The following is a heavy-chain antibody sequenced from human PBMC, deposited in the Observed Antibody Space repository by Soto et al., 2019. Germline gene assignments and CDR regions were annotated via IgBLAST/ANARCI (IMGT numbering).Heavy chain of an antibody. CDR3: ARGSTVAAILLDY. D-gene: IGHD2-15*01. CDR2: IHYIGST. J-gene: IGHJ4*02. Sequence: QVQLQETGPGLVKPSQTLSLTCTVSGDSISSGGYYWSWIRQHPGKGMEWIGYIHYIGSTYYNPYFKWRVIISADASKSQFSLELSAVTSADTAVYYCARGSTVAAILLDYWCPGTVVAVSS. CDR1: GDSISSGGYY. V-gene: IGHV4-31*03.